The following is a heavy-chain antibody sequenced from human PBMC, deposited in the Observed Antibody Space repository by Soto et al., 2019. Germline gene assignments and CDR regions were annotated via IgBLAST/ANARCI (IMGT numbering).Heavy chain of an antibody. CDR3: ARWNTLGYCSGGSCYGPWFDP. CDR2: TYYRSKWYN. J-gene: IGHJ5*02. Sequence: SQTLSLTCAISGDSVSSNSAAWNWIRQSPSRGLEWLGRTYYRSKWYNDYAVSVKSRITINPDTSKNQFSLKLSSVTAADTAVYYCARWNTLGYCSGGSCYGPWFDPWGQGTLVTVSS. V-gene: IGHV6-1*01. D-gene: IGHD2-15*01. CDR1: GDSVSSNSAA.